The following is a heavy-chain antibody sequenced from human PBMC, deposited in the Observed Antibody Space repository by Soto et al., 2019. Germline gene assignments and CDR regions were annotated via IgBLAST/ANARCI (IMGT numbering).Heavy chain of an antibody. D-gene: IGHD3-22*01. CDR2: IYHSGST. V-gene: IGHV4-30-2*01. J-gene: IGHJ4*01. CDR3: ARAPITAASSGYYFDY. CDR1: GGSISSGGYS. Sequence: ASETLSLTCAVSGGSISSGGYSWSWIRQPPGRGLEWIGYIYHSGSTYYNPSLKSRVAISVDRSKNQFSLKLSSVTAADTAVYYCARAPITAASSGYYFDYWGQGTMVTVSS.